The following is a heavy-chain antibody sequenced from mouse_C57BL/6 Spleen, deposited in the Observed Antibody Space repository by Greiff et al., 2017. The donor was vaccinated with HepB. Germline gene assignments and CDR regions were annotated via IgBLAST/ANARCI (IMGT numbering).Heavy chain of an antibody. CDR1: GYTFTSYW. V-gene: IGHV1-55*01. Sequence: QVQLQQPGAELVKPGASVKMSCKASGYTFTSYWITWVKQRPGQGLEWIGDIYPGSGSTNYNEKFKSKATLTVATSSNTAYIQLSSLTSEDSAVYYGARGADWFAYWGQGTLVTVSA. CDR2: IYPGSGST. CDR3: ARGADWFAY. J-gene: IGHJ3*01.